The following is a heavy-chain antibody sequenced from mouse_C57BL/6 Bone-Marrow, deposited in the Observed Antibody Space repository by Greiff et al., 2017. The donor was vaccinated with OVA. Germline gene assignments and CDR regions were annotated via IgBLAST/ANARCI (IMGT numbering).Heavy chain of an antibody. Sequence: QVQLQQPGAELVKPGASVKLSCKASGYTFTSYWMHWVKQRPGRGLEWIGRIDPNSGGTKYNEKFKSKATLTADKSSSTAYMQLSSLTSEDSAVYFCARSDYYGSSPHWYFDVWGTGTTVTVSS. D-gene: IGHD1-1*01. CDR3: ARSDYYGSSPHWYFDV. V-gene: IGHV1-62-3*01. J-gene: IGHJ1*03. CDR1: GYTFTSYW. CDR2: IDPNSGGT.